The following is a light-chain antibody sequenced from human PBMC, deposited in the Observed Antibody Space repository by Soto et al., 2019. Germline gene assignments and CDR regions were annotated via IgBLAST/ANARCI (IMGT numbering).Light chain of an antibody. CDR2: AAS. Sequence: DIQMTQSPSSVSACVGDRVTIAGRASQGINSWLAWYQEKPGRAPKLLIYAASILQSGVPSRFRGSGSGTLFTLTITSLQPEDFATYSCHQLKSFPITFGQGTRLEIK. CDR1: QGINSW. J-gene: IGKJ5*01. V-gene: IGKV1D-12*01. CDR3: HQLKSFPIT.